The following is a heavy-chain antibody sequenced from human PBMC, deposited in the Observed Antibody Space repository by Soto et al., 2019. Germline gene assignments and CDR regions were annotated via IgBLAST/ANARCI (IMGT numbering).Heavy chain of an antibody. Sequence: ASVKVSCKASGYTFSRYDINWVRQATGQGLEWMGWISAHNGNTDYAQKLQGRVIVTRDTSTSTAYMELRSLRPDDTAVYYCARGRYGDYWGQGALVTVSS. D-gene: IGHD1-1*01. CDR1: GYTFSRYD. CDR3: ARGRYGDY. J-gene: IGHJ4*02. V-gene: IGHV1-18*01. CDR2: ISAHNGNT.